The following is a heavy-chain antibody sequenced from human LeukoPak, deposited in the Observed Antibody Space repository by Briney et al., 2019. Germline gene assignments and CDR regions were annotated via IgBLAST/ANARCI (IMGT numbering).Heavy chain of an antibody. CDR2: ISYDGSNK. V-gene: IGHV3-30-3*02. D-gene: IGHD3-9*01. CDR1: GFTFSSYA. J-gene: IGHJ4*01. Sequence: GRSLRLSCAASGFTFSSYAMHWVRQAPGKGLEWVAVISYDGSNKYYADSVEGRFTISRDNSKNTLYLQMNTLRVEDTAVYYCAKWGDYDILTGYYDSDYWGHGTLVTVSS. CDR3: AKWGDYDILTGYYDSDY.